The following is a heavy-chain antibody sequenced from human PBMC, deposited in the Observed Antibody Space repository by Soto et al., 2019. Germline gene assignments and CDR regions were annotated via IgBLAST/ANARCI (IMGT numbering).Heavy chain of an antibody. Sequence: QVQLVQSGAEVKKPGSSVTVSCKASGGTFSSYAISWVRQAPGQGLEWMGGIIPIFGTANYAQKFQGRVTITADESTSTAYMELSSLRSEDTAVYYCARNEEITQHYYYYGMDVWGQGTTVTVSS. D-gene: IGHD1-1*01. J-gene: IGHJ6*02. CDR3: ARNEEITQHYYYYGMDV. CDR2: IIPIFGTA. V-gene: IGHV1-69*01. CDR1: GGTFSSYA.